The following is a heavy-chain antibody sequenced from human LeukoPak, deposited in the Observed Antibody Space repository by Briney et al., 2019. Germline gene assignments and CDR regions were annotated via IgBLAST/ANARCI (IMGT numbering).Heavy chain of an antibody. D-gene: IGHD3-10*01. V-gene: IGHV1-2*02. Sequence: ASVKFSCKASGYTFTGYYMHWVRQAPGQGLEWMGWINPNGGGTNYAQKFQGRVTMTTDTSISTAYMELGGLRYDDTAVYYCARVSSSGDYYDNWGQETLVTVSS. CDR2: INPNGGGT. CDR1: GYTFTGYY. J-gene: IGHJ4*02. CDR3: ARVSSSGDYYDN.